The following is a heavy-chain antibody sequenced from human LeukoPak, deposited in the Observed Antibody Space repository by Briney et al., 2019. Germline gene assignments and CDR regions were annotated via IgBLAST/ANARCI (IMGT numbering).Heavy chain of an antibody. Sequence: PGGSLRLSCAASGFTFSSYWMHWVRQAPGKGLVWVSRIKSDGSSTSYADSVKGRFTISRDNAKNTLYLKMNSLRAEDTAVYYCARRSAVAGTLDYWGQGTPVTVSS. J-gene: IGHJ4*02. CDR2: IKSDGSST. V-gene: IGHV3-74*01. D-gene: IGHD6-19*01. CDR1: GFTFSSYW. CDR3: ARRSAVAGTLDY.